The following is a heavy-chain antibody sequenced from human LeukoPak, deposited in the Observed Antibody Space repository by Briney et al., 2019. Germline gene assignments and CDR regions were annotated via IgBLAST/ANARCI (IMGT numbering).Heavy chain of an antibody. CDR3: ASQYYYDSSDYYNSDWFDP. J-gene: IGHJ5*02. CDR1: GFTFSSYA. V-gene: IGHV3-23*01. D-gene: IGHD3-22*01. CDR2: ISGSGGST. Sequence: GGSLRLSCAASGFTFSSYAMSCVRQAPGKGLEWVSAISGSGGSTYYADSVKGRFTISRDNSKNSLYLQLNSLRAEDTAVYYCASQYYYDSSDYYNSDWFDPWGQGTLVTVSS.